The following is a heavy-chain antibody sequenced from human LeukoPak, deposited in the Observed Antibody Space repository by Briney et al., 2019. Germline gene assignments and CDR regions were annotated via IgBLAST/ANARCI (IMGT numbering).Heavy chain of an antibody. D-gene: IGHD3-22*01. CDR1: GFTFSSYA. Sequence: GGSLRLSCAASGFTFSSYAMSWVRQAPGKGLEWVSAISGSGGSTYYADSVKGRLTISRDNSKDTLYLQMNSLRAEDTRVYYCAKGDYYDSSGSRDTWGHGDPVTVS. CDR3: AKGDYYDSSGSRDT. J-gene: IGHJ5*01. V-gene: IGHV3-23*01. CDR2: ISGSGGST.